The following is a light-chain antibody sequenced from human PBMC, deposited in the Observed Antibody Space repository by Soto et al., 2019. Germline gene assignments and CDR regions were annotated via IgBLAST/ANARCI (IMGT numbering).Light chain of an antibody. CDR1: SSDVGGYNY. Sequence: QSVLTQPASVSGSPEQSITISCTGTSSDVGGYNYVSWYQQHPGKAPKLMIYDVSNRPSGVSNRFSGSKSGNTASLTISGLQAEDEADYYCSSYTSSSTLPYVFGTGTKLTVL. J-gene: IGLJ1*01. CDR2: DVS. CDR3: SSYTSSSTLPYV. V-gene: IGLV2-14*01.